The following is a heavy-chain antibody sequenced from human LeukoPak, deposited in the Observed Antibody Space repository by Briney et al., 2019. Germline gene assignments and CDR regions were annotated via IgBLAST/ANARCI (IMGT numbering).Heavy chain of an antibody. CDR2: IKDDGSDK. V-gene: IGHV3-7*05. Sequence: GGSLRLSCAAFGFTFSESWMTWVRQAPGKGLEWVAHIKDDGSDKYYVDSVTGRFTISRDNTKNSLFLQMTSLTAEDTAVYYCATWDNAWEFAYWGQGTLVSVSS. CDR3: ATWDNAWEFAY. D-gene: IGHD1-26*01. J-gene: IGHJ4*02. CDR1: GFTFSESW.